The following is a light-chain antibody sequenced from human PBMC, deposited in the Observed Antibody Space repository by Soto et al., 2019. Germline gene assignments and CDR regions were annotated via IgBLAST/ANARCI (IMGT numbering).Light chain of an antibody. J-gene: IGLJ3*02. Sequence: QSALTQPPSASGSPGQSVTISCSGTSSDIGDYDYVSWYQQHPGKVPKLIISEVNMRPSGVPDRFSASKSGNTASLTVSGLQAEDEADYYCCSYAGSYNWVFGGGTKLTVL. V-gene: IGLV2-8*01. CDR2: EVN. CDR1: SSDIGDYDY. CDR3: CSYAGSYNWV.